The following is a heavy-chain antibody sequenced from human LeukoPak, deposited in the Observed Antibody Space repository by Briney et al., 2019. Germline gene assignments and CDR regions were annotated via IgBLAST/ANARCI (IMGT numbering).Heavy chain of an antibody. V-gene: IGHV2-5*02. CDR2: IYWDDDK. CDR1: GFSLSTSGVG. J-gene: IGHJ4*02. D-gene: IGHD4-17*01. CDR3: ARGYGDYFDY. Sequence: ESGPTLVNPTQSLTLTCTFSGFSLSTSGVGDGWIRQAPGKALELLALIYWDDDKRYSPSLKSRLTITKDTSKNQVVLTMANMDPVDTTTYYCARGYGDYFDYWGQGTLVTVSS.